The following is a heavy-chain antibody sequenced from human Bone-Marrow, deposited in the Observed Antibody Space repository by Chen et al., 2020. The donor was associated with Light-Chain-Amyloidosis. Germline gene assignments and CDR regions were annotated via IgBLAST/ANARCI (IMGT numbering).Heavy chain of an antibody. CDR3: ARQSGGLTDI. J-gene: IGHJ4*02. CDR2: FLHSGRT. Sequence: QVQLQESGPGLVKPWETLYLSCTISGGSISSSSYYWGWVRQPPGEGLEWIGSFLHSGRTYYNPSLKSRVTISVDTSKSQVSLRLSSVTAADTAVYYCARQSGGLTDIWGQGTLVTVSS. V-gene: IGHV4-39*01. CDR1: GGSISSSSYY. D-gene: IGHD3-9*01.